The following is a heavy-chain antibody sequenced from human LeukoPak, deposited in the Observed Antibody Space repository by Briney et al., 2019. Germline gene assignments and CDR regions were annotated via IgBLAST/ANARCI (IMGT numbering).Heavy chain of an antibody. CDR1: GCTFSSYA. Sequence: SVKVSCKASGCTFSSYAISWVRQAPGQGLEWMGGIIPIFGTANYAQKFQGRVTITTDESTSTAYMELSSLRSEHTAVYYCAKGIAARPDYYYYYMDVWGKGTTVTVS. V-gene: IGHV1-69*05. D-gene: IGHD6-6*01. CDR2: IIPIFGTA. CDR3: AKGIAARPDYYYYYMDV. J-gene: IGHJ6*03.